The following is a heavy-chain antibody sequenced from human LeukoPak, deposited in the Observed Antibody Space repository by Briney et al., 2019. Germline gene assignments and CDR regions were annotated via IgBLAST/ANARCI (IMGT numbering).Heavy chain of an antibody. Sequence: GGSLRLSCTASGFTFSSYGMHWVRQAPGKGLEWVAVISYDGINKYYADSVKGRFTISRDNSKHTLYLQMGSLRAEDMAVYYCARSKRWLEHYWYFDLWGRGTLVTVSS. D-gene: IGHD5-24*01. V-gene: IGHV3-30*03. CDR1: GFTFSSYG. J-gene: IGHJ2*01. CDR2: ISYDGINK. CDR3: ARSKRWLEHYWYFDL.